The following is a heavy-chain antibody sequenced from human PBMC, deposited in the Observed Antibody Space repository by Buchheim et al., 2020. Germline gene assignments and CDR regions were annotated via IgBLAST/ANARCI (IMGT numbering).Heavy chain of an antibody. CDR1: GFTFSSSW. CDR3: AKYGSS. V-gene: IGHV3-74*03. D-gene: IGHD6-6*01. J-gene: IGHJ5*02. CDR2: IKSDGSRT. Sequence: EVQLVESGGDLIQPGGSLRLSCAASGFTFSSSWMHWVRQVPGKGLVWVSSIKSDGSRTTYADSVKGRFTISRDNGKTTIYLQMSGLRVEDTAVYFCAKYGSSWGQGTL.